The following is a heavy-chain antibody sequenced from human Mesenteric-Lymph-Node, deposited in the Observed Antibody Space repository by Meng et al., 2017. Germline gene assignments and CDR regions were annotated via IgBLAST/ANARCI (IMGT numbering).Heavy chain of an antibody. CDR3: ARGRYWNDAFDI. V-gene: IGHV3-48*03. CDR2: ISSSGRTI. CDR1: GFTFSSYE. Sequence: GESLKISCASSGFTFSSYEMNWVRQAPGKGLEWVSYISSSGRTIYYADSVKGRFTISRDNAKNSLYLQMNSLRAEDTAVYYCARGRYWNDAFDIWGQGTMVTVSS. D-gene: IGHD1-1*01. J-gene: IGHJ3*02.